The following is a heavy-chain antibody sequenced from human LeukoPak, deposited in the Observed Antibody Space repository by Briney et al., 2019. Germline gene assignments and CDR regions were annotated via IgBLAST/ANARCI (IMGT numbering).Heavy chain of an antibody. CDR1: GFTFSSYS. CDR2: ISSSYI. D-gene: IGHD3-10*01. CDR3: ASDEGRGYYFDY. J-gene: IGHJ4*02. V-gene: IGHV3-21*01. Sequence: PGGSLRLSCAASGFTFSSYSMNWVRQAPGKGLEWVSSISSSYIYYADSVKGRFTISRDNAKNSLYLQMNSLRAEDTAVYYCASDEGRGYYFDYWGQGTLVTVSS.